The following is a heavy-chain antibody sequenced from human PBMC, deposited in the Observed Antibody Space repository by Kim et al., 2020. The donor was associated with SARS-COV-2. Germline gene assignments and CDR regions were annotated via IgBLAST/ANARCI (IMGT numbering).Heavy chain of an antibody. D-gene: IGHD3-22*01. CDR1: GGSLSSSGYY. CDR2: IYYRGST. CDR3: AGGYDSSGYYDI. V-gene: IGHV4-31*03. Sequence: SETLSLTCTVSGGSLSSSGYYWSWFRQHPGKGLEWIGYIYYRGSTYYSPSLKSRLTISVDTSKNQFSLKLSSVSAADTAVYYCAGGYDSSGYYDIWGQG. J-gene: IGHJ4*02.